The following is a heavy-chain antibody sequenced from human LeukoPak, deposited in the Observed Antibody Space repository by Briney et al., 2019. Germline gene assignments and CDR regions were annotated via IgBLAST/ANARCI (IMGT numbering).Heavy chain of an antibody. J-gene: IGHJ4*02. V-gene: IGHV3-48*03. CDR2: ISSIDSTI. D-gene: IGHD6-19*01. CDR3: ARGIAVAGPYYFDY. CDR1: GFTFSSYA. Sequence: GGSLRLSCAASGFTFSSYAMSWVRQAPGKGLAGVSYISSIDSTIYYADSVKGRFTISRDNAKNSLYLQMNSLRADDTAVYYCARGIAVAGPYYFDYWGRGTLVTVSS.